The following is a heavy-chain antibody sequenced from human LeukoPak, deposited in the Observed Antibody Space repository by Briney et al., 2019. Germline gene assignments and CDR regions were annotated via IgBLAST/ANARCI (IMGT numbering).Heavy chain of an antibody. CDR2: ISSSGSTI. Sequence: GGSLRLSCSASGFTFSSYEMNWVRQAPGKVLEWVSYISSSGSTIYDADAVKGRFTSSRDNARNSLHLQIHSLRAEDTAVHYCARDLGSIAVAGFDAFDIWGQGTMVTVSS. D-gene: IGHD6-19*01. J-gene: IGHJ3*02. CDR1: GFTFSSYE. V-gene: IGHV3-48*03. CDR3: ARDLGSIAVAGFDAFDI.